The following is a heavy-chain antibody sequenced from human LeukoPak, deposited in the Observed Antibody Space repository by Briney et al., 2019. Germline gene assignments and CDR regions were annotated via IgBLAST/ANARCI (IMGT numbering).Heavy chain of an antibody. Sequence: SETLSLTCTVSGGSISSYYWSWIRQPPGKGLEWIGYIYYSGSTNYNPSLKSRVTISVDTSKNQFSLKLSSVTAADTAVYYCATRRGYSGYLPEYYYGMDVWGQGTTVTVSS. J-gene: IGHJ6*02. D-gene: IGHD5-12*01. V-gene: IGHV4-59*08. CDR1: GGSISSYY. CDR2: IYYSGST. CDR3: ATRRGYSGYLPEYYYGMDV.